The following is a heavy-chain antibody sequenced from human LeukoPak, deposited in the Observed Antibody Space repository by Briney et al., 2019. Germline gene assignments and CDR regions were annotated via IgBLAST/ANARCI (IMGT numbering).Heavy chain of an antibody. V-gene: IGHV3-74*01. CDR3: ARGVRDGYSFGFYFDY. CDR1: GFTFDDYA. J-gene: IGHJ4*02. CDR2: INRDGSST. Sequence: PGGSLRLSCAASGFTFDDYAMHWVRQAPGKGLVWVSRINRDGSSTIYADSVKGRFTISRDNAKNTLYLQMNSLRAEDTAVYYCARGVRDGYSFGFYFDYWGQGALVTVSS. D-gene: IGHD5-12*01.